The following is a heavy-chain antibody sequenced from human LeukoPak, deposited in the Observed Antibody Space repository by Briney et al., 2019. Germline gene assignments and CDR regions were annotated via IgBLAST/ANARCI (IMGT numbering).Heavy chain of an antibody. Sequence: AGGSLRLSCAASGFTFSSYSMNWVRQAPGKGLEWVSSISSSSSYIYYADSVKGRFTISRDNAKNSLYLQMNSLRAEDTAVYYCARDRPPRVAFDFWGQGTMVTVSS. V-gene: IGHV3-21*01. CDR2: ISSSSSYI. CDR3: ARDRPPRVAFDF. D-gene: IGHD5-24*01. CDR1: GFTFSSYS. J-gene: IGHJ3*01.